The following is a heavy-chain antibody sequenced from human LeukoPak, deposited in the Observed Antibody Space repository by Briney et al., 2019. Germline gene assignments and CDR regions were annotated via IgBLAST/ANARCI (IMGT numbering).Heavy chain of an antibody. CDR3: AKDKPSDYFAYYFDY. CDR2: ISGSGGST. V-gene: IGHV3-23*01. CDR1: GFTFSSYA. D-gene: IGHD3-22*01. Sequence: GGSLRLSCAVSGFTFSSYAMSWVRQAPGKGLEWVAVISGSGGSTYYADSVKGRFTISRDNSKNTLYLQMNSLRAEETAVYYCAKDKPSDYFAYYFDYWGQGTLVTVSS. J-gene: IGHJ4*02.